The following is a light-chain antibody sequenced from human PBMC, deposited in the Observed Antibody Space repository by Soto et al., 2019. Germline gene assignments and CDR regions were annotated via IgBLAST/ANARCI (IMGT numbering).Light chain of an antibody. CDR1: QSITSSF. V-gene: IGKV3-20*01. J-gene: IGKJ5*01. CDR3: QQYENSPIT. Sequence: EIVLTQAPASLSLSPGERASLSCGGSQSITSSFLAWYQQKPGQAPGLLIYGASSRATGIPDRFSGTGSETDFTLTINRLEPEDFAVYYCQQYENSPITFGQGTRLEIK. CDR2: GAS.